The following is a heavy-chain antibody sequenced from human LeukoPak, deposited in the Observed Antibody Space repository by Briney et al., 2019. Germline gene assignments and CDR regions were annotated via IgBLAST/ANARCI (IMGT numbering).Heavy chain of an antibody. CDR3: ARLRIRNCSGGTCYSTFFDY. D-gene: IGHD2-15*01. CDR1: RFTFSDYY. V-gene: IGHV3-11*04. J-gene: IGHJ4*02. Sequence: GGSLRLSCVASRFTFSDYYMTWIRQAPGKGLEWVSYISDSSNIIYYTDSVKGRFAISRDNAKNSLYLQMSSLRAEDTAVYYCARLRIRNCSGGTCYSTFFDYWGQGTLVTVSS. CDR2: ISDSSNII.